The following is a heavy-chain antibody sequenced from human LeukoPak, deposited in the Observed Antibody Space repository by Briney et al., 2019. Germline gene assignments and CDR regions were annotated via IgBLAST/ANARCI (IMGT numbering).Heavy chain of an antibody. V-gene: IGHV1-69*04. Sequence: SVKVSCKASGYTFTSYGISWMRQAPGQGLEWMGRIIPILGIANYAQKFQGRVTITADKSTSTAYMELSSLRSEDTAVYYCARVSVDVATVTSYYFDYWGQGTLVTVSS. CDR1: GYTFTSYG. D-gene: IGHD4-17*01. J-gene: IGHJ4*02. CDR3: ARVSVDVATVTSYYFDY. CDR2: IIPILGIA.